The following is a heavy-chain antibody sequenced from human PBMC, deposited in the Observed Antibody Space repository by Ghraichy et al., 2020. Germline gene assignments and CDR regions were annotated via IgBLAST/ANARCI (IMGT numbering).Heavy chain of an antibody. Sequence: LNISCKGSGYSFTSYWIGWVRQMPGKGLEWMGKIYPFDSDTRYSPSFQGQVTISADKSISTAYLQWSSLKASDTAMYYCARLKGHDYGDKYLDYWGQGTLVTVSS. CDR3: ARLKGHDYGDKYLDY. CDR2: IYPFDSDT. J-gene: IGHJ4*02. CDR1: GYSFTSYW. D-gene: IGHD4-17*01. V-gene: IGHV5-51*01.